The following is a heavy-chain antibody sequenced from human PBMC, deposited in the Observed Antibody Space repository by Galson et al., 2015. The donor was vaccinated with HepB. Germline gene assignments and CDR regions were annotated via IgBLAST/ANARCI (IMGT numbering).Heavy chain of an antibody. CDR2: IKEDGSEK. V-gene: IGHV3-7*05. CDR3: ARVKRGEWYSFYYNGMDV. J-gene: IGHJ6*02. CDR1: EFILSMYW. Sequence: SLRLSCAASEFILSMYWMNWVRQAPGKGLEWVANIKEDGSEKNYVDSVKGRVTISRDNAKNSLYLQMNSLRAEDTAVYYCARVKRGEWYSFYYNGMDVWGQGTTVTVSS. D-gene: IGHD3-10*01.